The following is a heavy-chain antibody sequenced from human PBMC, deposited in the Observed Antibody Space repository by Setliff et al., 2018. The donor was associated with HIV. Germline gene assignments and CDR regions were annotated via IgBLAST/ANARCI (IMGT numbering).Heavy chain of an antibody. CDR1: GGSISSYY. J-gene: IGHJ4*02. V-gene: IGHV4-59*12. CDR3: ARGYYYDSSGYSNFDY. CDR2: VSYSGST. D-gene: IGHD3-22*01. Sequence: SETLSLTCTISGGSISSYYWSWIRQPPGKTLEWIGYVSYSGSTKYKPSLKSRVTISVDTSKNHFSMKLTSVTAADTAVYYCARGYYYDSSGYSNFDYWGQGTLVTVSS.